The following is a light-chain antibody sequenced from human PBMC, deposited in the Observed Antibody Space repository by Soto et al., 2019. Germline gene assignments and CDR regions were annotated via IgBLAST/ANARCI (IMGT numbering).Light chain of an antibody. V-gene: IGKV3-20*01. CDR2: GAS. Sequence: EIVLRQSPGTLFLSPGERATLSCRASQTVSSRYLAWYQQKPGQAPRLLMYGASNRATGIPDRFSGSGSGTDFTLTISRLEPEDFAVYFCQQYGRSPPFTFAQGT. CDR3: QQYGRSPPFT. CDR1: QTVSSRY. J-gene: IGKJ2*01.